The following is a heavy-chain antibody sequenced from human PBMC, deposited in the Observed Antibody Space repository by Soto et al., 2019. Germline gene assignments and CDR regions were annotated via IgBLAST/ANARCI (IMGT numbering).Heavy chain of an antibody. CDR3: VREASSTGLHLDH. Sequence: GGSLRLSCAASGFIFSNYAISWVRQAPGKGLEWVSFISGSGSTTYYADSVKGRFTISRGNSKNMLYVQMNSLRAEDAAVYYCVREASSTGLHLDHWGRGTLVTVSS. J-gene: IGHJ4*02. V-gene: IGHV3-23*01. D-gene: IGHD6-6*01. CDR2: ISGSGSTT. CDR1: GFIFSNYA.